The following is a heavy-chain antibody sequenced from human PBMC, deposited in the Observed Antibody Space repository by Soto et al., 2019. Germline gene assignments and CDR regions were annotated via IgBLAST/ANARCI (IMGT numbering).Heavy chain of an antibody. CDR3: ARDRQAHRWLEWLLLHNWFDP. CDR1: GFTFSSYG. Sequence: GGSLRLSCAASGFTFSSYGMHWVRQAPGKGLEWVAVIWYDGSNKYYADSVKGRFTISRDNSKNTLYLQMNSLRAEDTAVYYCARDRQAHRWLEWLLLHNWFDPWGQGTLVTVSS. D-gene: IGHD3-3*01. V-gene: IGHV3-33*01. J-gene: IGHJ5*02. CDR2: IWYDGSNK.